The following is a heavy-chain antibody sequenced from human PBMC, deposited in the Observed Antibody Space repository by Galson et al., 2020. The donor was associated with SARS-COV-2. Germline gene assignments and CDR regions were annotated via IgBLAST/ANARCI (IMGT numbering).Heavy chain of an antibody. J-gene: IGHJ6*01. V-gene: IGHV1-2*02. CDR1: GSTFIGYY. Sequence: ASVKVSCKVSGSTFIGYYMHWVRQAPGHGLQWMGWINSNSGDTIHAQHLQGRITMTRDTSINTVYMELSSLKSDDTAVYYCARGWGKVAPAPYHYFYGMDAWGQGTTVTVSS. CDR3: ARGWGKVAPAPYHYFYGMDA. D-gene: IGHD2-8*02. CDR2: INSNSGDT.